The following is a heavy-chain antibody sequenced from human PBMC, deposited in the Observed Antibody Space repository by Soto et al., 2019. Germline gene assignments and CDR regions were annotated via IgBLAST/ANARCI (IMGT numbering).Heavy chain of an antibody. CDR1: RASISSVGNS. J-gene: IGHJ4*02. V-gene: IGHV4-30-2*01. CDR3: ARGGYSGFDLDVDQ. CDR2: IYHSGST. D-gene: IGHD5-12*01. Sequence: SETLSLTCTVSRASISSVGNSWSWIRRPPGKALEWIGYIYHSGSTYYNPSLKSRVSISARRSKNQISLRLRSVTAADTAVYYCARGGYSGFDLDVDQWGQGSHVT.